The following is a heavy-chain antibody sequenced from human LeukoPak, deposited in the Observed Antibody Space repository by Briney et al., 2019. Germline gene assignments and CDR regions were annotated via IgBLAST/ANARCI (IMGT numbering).Heavy chain of an antibody. Sequence: GESLRLSCAASGFTFSTYWMTWVRQAPGKGLEWVANIKYDGREKYYVDSVKGRFTISRDNAKNTLYLQMNSLRDEDTAVYYCAASALTFSSGWFVYWGQGSLVTVSS. CDR1: GFTFSTYW. D-gene: IGHD6-19*01. CDR2: IKYDGREK. J-gene: IGHJ4*02. CDR3: AASALTFSSGWFVY. V-gene: IGHV3-7*01.